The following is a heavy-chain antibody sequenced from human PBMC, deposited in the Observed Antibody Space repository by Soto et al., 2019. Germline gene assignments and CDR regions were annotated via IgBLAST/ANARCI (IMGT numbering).Heavy chain of an antibody. CDR3: ARYYYDSSGYANWFDP. V-gene: IGHV4-59*08. Sequence: NPSETLSLTCTVSGASISGYHWSWIRQPPGKGLECLGYISYSGATNYNPSLKGRVTMSIDTSKNQFSLQLNSVTAADTAVYYCARYYYDSSGYANWFDPWGQGTLVTVSS. CDR2: ISYSGAT. D-gene: IGHD3-22*01. J-gene: IGHJ5*02. CDR1: GASISGYH.